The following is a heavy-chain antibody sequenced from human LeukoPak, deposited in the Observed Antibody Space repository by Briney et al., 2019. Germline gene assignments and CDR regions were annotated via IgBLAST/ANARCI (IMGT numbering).Heavy chain of an antibody. J-gene: IGHJ3*02. Sequence: KPSETLSLTCAVYGGSFSGYYWGWIRQPPGKGLEWIGSIYHSGSTYYNPSLKSRVTISVDTSKNQFSLKLSSVTAADTAVYYCARDGPHYDYVWGSYGPPFDIWGQGTMVTVSS. CDR1: GGSFSGYY. CDR3: ARDGPHYDYVWGSYGPPFDI. D-gene: IGHD3-16*01. V-gene: IGHV4-38-2*02. CDR2: IYHSGST.